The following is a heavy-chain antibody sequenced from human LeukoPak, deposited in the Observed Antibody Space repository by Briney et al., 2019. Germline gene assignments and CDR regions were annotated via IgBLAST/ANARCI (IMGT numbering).Heavy chain of an antibody. Sequence: ASVKVSCKASGYTFTSYAMHWVRQAPGQRLEWMGWINAGNGNTKYSQKFQGRVTITRDTSASTAYMELSSLRSEDTAVYYCVRDPFRIVGATIDCWGQGTLVTVSS. CDR3: VRDPFRIVGATIDC. CDR2: INAGNGNT. V-gene: IGHV1-3*01. J-gene: IGHJ4*02. CDR1: GYTFTSYA. D-gene: IGHD1-26*01.